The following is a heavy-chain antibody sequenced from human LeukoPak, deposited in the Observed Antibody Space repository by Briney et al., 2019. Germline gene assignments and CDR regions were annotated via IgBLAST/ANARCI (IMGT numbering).Heavy chain of an antibody. Sequence: PSETLSLTCAVSGGSISSGGYYWSWIRQHPGKGLEWIGYIYYSGSTYYNPSLKSRVTISVDTSKNQFSLKLSSVTAADTAVYYCARDSGSYYGPFDYWGQGTLVTASP. D-gene: IGHD1-26*01. V-gene: IGHV4-31*11. CDR1: GGSISSGGYY. CDR3: ARDSGSYYGPFDY. J-gene: IGHJ4*02. CDR2: IYYSGST.